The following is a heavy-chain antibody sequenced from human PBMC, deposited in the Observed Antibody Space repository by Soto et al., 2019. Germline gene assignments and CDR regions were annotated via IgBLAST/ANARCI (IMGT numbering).Heavy chain of an antibody. V-gene: IGHV3-23*01. CDR1: GFTFSTYA. CDR2: ISGSGGST. Sequence: PGGSLRLSCAASGFTFSTYAMNWVRQAPGKGLEWVSVISGSGGSTYYADSVKGRFTISRDNSKNTLYLQMNSLGAEDTAVYYCAKDQSLYYDFWSGHYYGLDVWGQGTTVTVSS. J-gene: IGHJ6*02. CDR3: AKDQSLYYDFWSGHYYGLDV. D-gene: IGHD3-3*01.